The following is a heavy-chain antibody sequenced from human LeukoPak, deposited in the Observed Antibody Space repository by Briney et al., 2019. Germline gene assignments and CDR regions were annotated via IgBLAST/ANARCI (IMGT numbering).Heavy chain of an antibody. CDR1: GYTFTSYD. CDR2: MNPNSGNT. Sequence: ASVKVSCKASGYTFTSYDINWVRQATGQGLEWMGWMNPNSGNTGYAQKFQGRVTMSRNTSISTAFMELSSLRSEDAAVYYCARGMITFGGVIADYFDYWGQGTLVTVSS. J-gene: IGHJ4*02. CDR3: ARGMITFGGVIADYFDY. V-gene: IGHV1-8*01. D-gene: IGHD3-16*02.